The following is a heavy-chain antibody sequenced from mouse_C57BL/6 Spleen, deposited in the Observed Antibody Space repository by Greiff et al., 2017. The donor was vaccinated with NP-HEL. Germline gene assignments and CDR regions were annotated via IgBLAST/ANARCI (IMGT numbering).Heavy chain of an antibody. CDR2: IYPSDSET. Sequence: QVQLQQPGAELVRPGSSVKLSCKASGYTFTSYWMDWVKQRPGQGLEWIGNIYPSDSETHYNQKFKDKATLTVDKSSSTAYMQLSSLTSEDSAVYYCARSGFHWYFDVWGTGTTVTVSS. CDR1: GYTFTSYW. V-gene: IGHV1-61*01. D-gene: IGHD3-1*01. CDR3: ARSGFHWYFDV. J-gene: IGHJ1*03.